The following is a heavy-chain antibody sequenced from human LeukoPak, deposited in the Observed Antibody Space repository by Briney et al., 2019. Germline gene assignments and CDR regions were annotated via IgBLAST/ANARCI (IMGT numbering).Heavy chain of an antibody. CDR2: ISSSSSTI. CDR1: GFTFSSYS. J-gene: IGHJ4*02. Sequence: GGSLRPSCAASGFTFSSYSMNWVRQAPGKGLEWVSYISSSSSTIYYADSVKGRFTISRDNAKNSLYLQMNSLRDEDTAVYYCARNGLSSYGSGSYYFDYWGQGTLVTVSS. V-gene: IGHV3-48*02. D-gene: IGHD3-10*01. CDR3: ARNGLSSYGSGSYYFDY.